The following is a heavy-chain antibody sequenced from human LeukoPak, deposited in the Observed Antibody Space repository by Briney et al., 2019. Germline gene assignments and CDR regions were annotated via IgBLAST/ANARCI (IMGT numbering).Heavy chain of an antibody. Sequence: PGGSLRLSCAASGFTFSNSDMEWVRQAPGKGLEWVSSITPSSTYIYYAESMRGRFTVSRDNAKNSLYLQMNSLTAEDTAVYYCARNLNSPIAVAGFDYWGQGTLVTVSS. CDR2: ITPSSTYI. CDR3: ARNLNSPIAVAGFDY. J-gene: IGHJ4*02. D-gene: IGHD6-19*01. V-gene: IGHV3-21*01. CDR1: GFTFSNSD.